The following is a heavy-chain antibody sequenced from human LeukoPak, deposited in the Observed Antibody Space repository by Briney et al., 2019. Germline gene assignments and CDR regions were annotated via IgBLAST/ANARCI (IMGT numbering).Heavy chain of an antibody. D-gene: IGHD6-6*01. Sequence: SETLSLTCTVSGGSISSGSYYWSWIRQPAGKGLEWIGRIYTSGSTNYNPSLKSRVTISVDTSKNQFSLKLGSVAAADTAVYYCARGEAEQLADYWGQGTLVTVSS. CDR1: GGSISSGSYY. CDR3: ARGEAEQLADY. V-gene: IGHV4-61*02. CDR2: IYTSGST. J-gene: IGHJ4*02.